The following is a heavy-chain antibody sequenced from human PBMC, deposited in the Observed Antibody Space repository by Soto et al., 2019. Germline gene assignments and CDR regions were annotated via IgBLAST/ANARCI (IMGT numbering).Heavy chain of an antibody. Sequence: GESLKISCKGSGYSFTSYWIGWVRQMPGKGLEWMGIIYPGDSDTRYSPSFQGQVTISADKSISTAYLQWSSLKASDTAMYYCVITHSYGSGSYYRNPYYYYYYGMDVWGQGTTVTVSS. V-gene: IGHV5-51*01. J-gene: IGHJ6*02. CDR3: VITHSYGSGSYYRNPYYYYYYGMDV. CDR2: IYPGDSDT. D-gene: IGHD3-10*01. CDR1: GYSFTSYW.